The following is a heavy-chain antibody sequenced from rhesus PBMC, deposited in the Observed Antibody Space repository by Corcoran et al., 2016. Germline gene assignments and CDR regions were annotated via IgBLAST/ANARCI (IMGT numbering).Heavy chain of an antibody. Sequence: QVQLQESGPGLVKLSETLSLTCTVSGASISSYWWSWIRQPPGKGLEWIGEINGNRRNTNYDPSLKSRVSISRDTYKNQLSLKLSAVTAADTAVYYCAIGGVILVHLFDVWGPGVLVTVSS. CDR3: AIGGVILVHLFDV. V-gene: IGHV4-80*01. CDR2: INGNRRNT. J-gene: IGHJ5-1*01. CDR1: GASISSYW. D-gene: IGHD3-34*01.